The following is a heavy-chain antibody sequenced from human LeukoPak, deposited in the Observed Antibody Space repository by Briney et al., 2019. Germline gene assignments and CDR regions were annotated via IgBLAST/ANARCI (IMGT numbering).Heavy chain of an antibody. D-gene: IGHD2-2*02. CDR2: ISYDGSNK. J-gene: IGHJ4*02. CDR3: AKSPGLVVPAAIEFYFDY. Sequence: GGSLRLSCAASGFTFSSYAMHWVRQAPGKGLEWVAVISYDGSNKYYADSVKGRFTISRDNSKNTLYLQMNSLRAEDTAVYYCAKSPGLVVPAAIEFYFDYWGQGTLVTVSS. V-gene: IGHV3-30-3*02. CDR1: GFTFSSYA.